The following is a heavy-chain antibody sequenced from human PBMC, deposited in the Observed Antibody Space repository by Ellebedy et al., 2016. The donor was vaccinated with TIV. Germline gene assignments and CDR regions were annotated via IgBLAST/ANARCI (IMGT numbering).Heavy chain of an antibody. CDR3: TKRADNWGFFDY. D-gene: IGHD1-1*01. CDR1: GFTFSDYV. V-gene: IGHV3-23*01. Sequence: GESLKISCAASGFTFSDYVMAWVRQVPGKGLEWVSAVSERDGRTFYADSVKGRFSIFRDNFQNTLFLHMHSLAAGDTAVYYCTKRADNWGFFDYWGHGTLVTVSS. J-gene: IGHJ4*01. CDR2: VSERDGRT.